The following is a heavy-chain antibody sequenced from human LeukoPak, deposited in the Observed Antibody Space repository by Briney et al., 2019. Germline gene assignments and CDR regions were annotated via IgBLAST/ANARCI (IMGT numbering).Heavy chain of an antibody. CDR2: IYYSGST. V-gene: IGHV4-39*01. Sequence: PSETLSLTCTVSGGSISSSSYYWGWIRQPPGKGLEWIGSIYYSGSTYYNPSLKSRVTISVDTSKNQFSLKLSSVTAADTAVYYCARRPHPYVNYYYYGMDVWGQGTTVTVSS. D-gene: IGHD3-16*01. CDR3: ARRPHPYVNYYYYGMDV. CDR1: GGSISSSSYY. J-gene: IGHJ6*02.